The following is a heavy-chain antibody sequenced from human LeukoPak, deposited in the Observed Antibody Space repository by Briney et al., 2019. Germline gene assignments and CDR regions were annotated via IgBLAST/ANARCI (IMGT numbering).Heavy chain of an antibody. J-gene: IGHJ4*02. CDR2: ISYDEMYQ. Sequence: GGSLRLSCAASGFTFNIYGMHWVRQAPGKGLEWVAGISYDEMYQYYADSVKGRFTISRDNSKNTLFLQMNSLRAEDTAIYYCHISGYWGQGTLVTVSS. D-gene: IGHD2-21*01. V-gene: IGHV3-30*03. CDR3: HISGY. CDR1: GFTFNIYG.